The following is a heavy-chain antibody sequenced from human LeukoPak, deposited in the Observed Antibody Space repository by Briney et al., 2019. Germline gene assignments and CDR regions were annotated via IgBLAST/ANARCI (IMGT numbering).Heavy chain of an antibody. Sequence: GASVKVSCKASGYTFTGYYMHWVRQAPGQGLEWMGWINPNSGGTNYAQKFQGGVTMTRDTSISTAYMELSGLRSDDTAVYYCARDIAAAGTYYFDYWGQGTLVTVSS. CDR2: INPNSGGT. V-gene: IGHV1-2*02. CDR1: GYTFTGYY. D-gene: IGHD6-13*01. CDR3: ARDIAAAGTYYFDY. J-gene: IGHJ4*02.